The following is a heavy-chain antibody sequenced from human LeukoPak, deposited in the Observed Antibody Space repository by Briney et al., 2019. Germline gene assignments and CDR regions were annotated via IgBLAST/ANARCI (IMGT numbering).Heavy chain of an antibody. CDR1: GGSISSYY. J-gene: IGHJ3*02. CDR2: IYYSGST. CDR3: ARATMHNWNQKKAFDI. D-gene: IGHD1-20*01. Sequence: SETLSLTCTVSGGSISSYYWSWIRQPPGKGLEWIGYIYYSGSTNYNPSLKSRVTISVDTSKNQFSLKLSSVTAADTAVYYCARATMHNWNQKKAFDIWGQGTMVTVSS. V-gene: IGHV4-59*01.